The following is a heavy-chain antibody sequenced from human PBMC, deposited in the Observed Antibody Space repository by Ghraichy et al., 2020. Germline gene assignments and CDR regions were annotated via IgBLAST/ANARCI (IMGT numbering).Heavy chain of an antibody. CDR2: INHSGST. Sequence: SETLSLTCAVYGGSFSGYYWSWIRQPPGKGLEWIGEINHSGSTNYNPSLKSRVTISVDTSKNQFSLKLSSVTAADTAVYYCAREGGSGSYYRSKRVIDYWGQGTLVTVSS. J-gene: IGHJ4*02. CDR1: GGSFSGYY. CDR3: AREGGSGSYYRSKRVIDY. D-gene: IGHD3-10*01. V-gene: IGHV4-34*01.